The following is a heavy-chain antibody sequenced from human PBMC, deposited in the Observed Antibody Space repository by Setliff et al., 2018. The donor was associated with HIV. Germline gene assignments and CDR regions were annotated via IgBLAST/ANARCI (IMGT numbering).Heavy chain of an antibody. J-gene: IGHJ4*02. Sequence: NPSETLSLTCTVSGGSISSGSYYWSWIRQPAGKGLEWIGRIYARGSTNYNPSLKSRVTISVDTSKNQFSLKLSSVTAADAAVYYCARDVNYNFWSGYYPSFDYWGQGTLVTVSS. CDR1: GGSISSGSYY. CDR3: ARDVNYNFWSGYYPSFDY. CDR2: IYARGST. D-gene: IGHD3-3*01. V-gene: IGHV4-61*02.